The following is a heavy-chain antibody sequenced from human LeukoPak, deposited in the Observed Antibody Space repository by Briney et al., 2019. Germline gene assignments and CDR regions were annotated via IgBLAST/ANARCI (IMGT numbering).Heavy chain of an antibody. V-gene: IGHV3-48*02. D-gene: IGHD5-18*01. CDR3: ARDNTAMVYYFDY. CDR2: ISSSSSTI. CDR1: GFTFSSYG. Sequence: GGSLRLSCAAFGFTFSSYGMSWVRQAPGKGLEWVSYISSSSSTIYYADSVKGRFTISRDNAKNSLYLQMNSLRDEDTAVYYCARDNTAMVYYFDYWGQGTLVTVSS. J-gene: IGHJ4*02.